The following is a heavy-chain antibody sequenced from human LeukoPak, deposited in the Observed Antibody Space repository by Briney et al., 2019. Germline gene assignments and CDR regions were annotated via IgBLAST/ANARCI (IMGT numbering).Heavy chain of an antibody. V-gene: IGHV4-4*07. D-gene: IGHD1-26*01. CDR2: IYTSGTT. CDR3: ARDGHIVGATTFDY. J-gene: IGHJ4*02. Sequence: SETLSLTCTVSGGSISSYYWSWIRQPAGKGLEWIGRIYTSGTTHYNPSLKSRVAMSVDTSKNQFSLKLSSVTAADTAVYYCARDGHIVGATTFDYWGQGTLVTVSS. CDR1: GGSISSYY.